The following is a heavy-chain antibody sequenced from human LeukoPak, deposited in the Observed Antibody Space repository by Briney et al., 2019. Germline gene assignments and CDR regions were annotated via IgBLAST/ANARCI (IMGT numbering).Heavy chain of an antibody. CDR1: GNYW. V-gene: IGHV3-74*01. CDR3: ARDTDWAFDY. J-gene: IGHJ4*02. CDR2: INSDGSWT. Sequence: GGSLRLSCAASGNYWMHWVRQVPGKGLVWVSHINSDGSWTSYADSVKGRFTISKDNAKNTVYLQMNSLRDEDTAVYYCARDTDWAFDYWGQGTLVTVSS. D-gene: IGHD3/OR15-3a*01.